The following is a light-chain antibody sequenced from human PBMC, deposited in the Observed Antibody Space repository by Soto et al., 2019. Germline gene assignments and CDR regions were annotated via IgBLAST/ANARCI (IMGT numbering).Light chain of an antibody. V-gene: IGLV1-51*02. CDR2: ENN. Sequence: SAERRLGSASRSRWSTYHCSENSSNIGNNYVSWYQQLPGTAPKLLIYENNKRPSGIPDRFSGSKSGTSATLGITGLQTVDEADYNCGTCDSSVSAYVFGSGTKVNVL. CDR1: SSNIGNNY. J-gene: IGLJ1*01. CDR3: GTCDSSVSAYV.